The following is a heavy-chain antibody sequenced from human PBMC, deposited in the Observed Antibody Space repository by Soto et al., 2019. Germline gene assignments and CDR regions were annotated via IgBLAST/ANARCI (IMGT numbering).Heavy chain of an antibody. V-gene: IGHV3-9*01. CDR3: AKDMRRYFDWLRSPMDV. D-gene: IGHD3-9*01. CDR2: ISWNSGSI. Sequence: GGSLRLSCAASGFTFDDYAMHWVRQAPGKGLEWVSGISWNSGSIGYADSVKGRFTISRDNAKNSLYLQMNSLRAEDTALYYCAKDMRRYFDWLRSPMDVWGKGTTVTVSS. J-gene: IGHJ6*03. CDR1: GFTFDDYA.